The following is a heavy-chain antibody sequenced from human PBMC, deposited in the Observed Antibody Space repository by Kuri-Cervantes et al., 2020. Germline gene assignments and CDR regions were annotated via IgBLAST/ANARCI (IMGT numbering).Heavy chain of an antibody. CDR1: GFTFSDYG. D-gene: IGHD6-13*01. CDR2: IWYDRSNK. J-gene: IGHJ4*02. CDR3: AKAPSRQLTEDY. Sequence: GGSLRLSCAAPGFTFSDYGMHWVRQAPGKGLEWVAVIWYDRSNKFYADSVKGRFTISRDNSKNTLYLQMNSLRAEDTAVYYCAKAPSRQLTEDYWGQGTLVTVSS. V-gene: IGHV3-30*02.